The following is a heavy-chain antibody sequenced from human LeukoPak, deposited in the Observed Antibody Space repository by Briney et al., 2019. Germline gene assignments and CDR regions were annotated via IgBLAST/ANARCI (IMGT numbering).Heavy chain of an antibody. D-gene: IGHD3-22*01. CDR2: ISSSSTI. CDR1: GFTFSSYS. J-gene: IGHJ4*02. Sequence: GGSLRLSCAASGFTFSSYSMNWVRQAPGKGLEWVSYISSSSTIYYADSVKGRFTISRDNAKKSLYLQMNSLRAEDTAVYYCARGHGSSGYLPWGQGTLVTVSS. CDR3: ARGHGSSGYLP. V-gene: IGHV3-48*01.